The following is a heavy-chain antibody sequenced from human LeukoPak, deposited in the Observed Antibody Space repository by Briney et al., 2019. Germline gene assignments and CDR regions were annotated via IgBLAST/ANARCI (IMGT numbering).Heavy chain of an antibody. Sequence: PGGSLRLSCAASGFTFSSYAMSWVRQAPGKGLEWVSATSGSGGSTYYADSVKGRFTISRDNSKNTLYLQMNSLRAEDTAVYYCAKDPCSSTSCSNWFDPWGQGTLVTVSS. CDR3: AKDPCSSTSCSNWFDP. CDR1: GFTFSSYA. J-gene: IGHJ5*02. D-gene: IGHD2-2*01. V-gene: IGHV3-23*01. CDR2: TSGSGGST.